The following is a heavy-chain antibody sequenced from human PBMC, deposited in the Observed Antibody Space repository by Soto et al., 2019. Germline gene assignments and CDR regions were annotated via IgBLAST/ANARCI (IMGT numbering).Heavy chain of an antibody. V-gene: IGHV4-59*01. Sequence: SETLSLTCTVSGGSISSYYWSWIRQPPGKGLEWIGYIYYSGSTNYNPSLKSRVTISVDTSKNQFSLKLSSVTAADTAVYYCARSHSPYYYESSGYLTRWGQGTLVTVSS. CDR3: ARSHSPYYYESSGYLTR. CDR1: GGSISSYY. D-gene: IGHD3-22*01. CDR2: IYYSGST. J-gene: IGHJ4*02.